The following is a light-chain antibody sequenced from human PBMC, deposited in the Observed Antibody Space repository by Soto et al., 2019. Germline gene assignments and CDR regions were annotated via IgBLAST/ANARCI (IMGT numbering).Light chain of an antibody. CDR1: QSISIN. CDR3: QQRSDWLT. V-gene: IGKV3-11*01. CDR2: AAS. J-gene: IGKJ4*01. Sequence: EIVMTQSPATLSVSPGERAILSCRASQSISINLAWYQQKPGQAPRLLIYAASNRATGVPARFSGSGSGTDFTLTISSLEPEDFAVYYCQQRSDWLTFGGGTKVDI.